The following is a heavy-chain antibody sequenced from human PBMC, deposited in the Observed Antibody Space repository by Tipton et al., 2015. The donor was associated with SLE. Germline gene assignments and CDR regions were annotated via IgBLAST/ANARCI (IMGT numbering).Heavy chain of an antibody. CDR1: GGSISSSPYY. Sequence: TLSLTCTVSGGSISSSPYYWAWIRQPPGKGLEWIGTVYSGGNTYHIPSLKTRVTISVDTSRNQFSLKLTSVTAADTAVYYCAIPTVGATGGFDSWGQGTTVTVSS. D-gene: IGHD1-26*01. CDR2: VYSGGNT. J-gene: IGHJ4*03. CDR3: AIPTVGATGGFDS. V-gene: IGHV4-39*07.